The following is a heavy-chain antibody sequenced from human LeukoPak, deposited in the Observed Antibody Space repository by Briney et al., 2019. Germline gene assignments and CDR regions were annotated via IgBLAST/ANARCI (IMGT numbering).Heavy chain of an antibody. D-gene: IGHD4-23*01. CDR3: ARDRGNSHPGDWFDS. CDR1: GLTFSDYY. CDR2: ISGSGSTV. Sequence: GGSLRLSCAASGLTFSDYYMSWIRQAPGKGLEWVSYISGSGSTVYYAASVRGRFTISRDNAKNSLFLQMNSLRAEDTAVYYCARDRGNSHPGDWFDSWGQGTLVTVSS. J-gene: IGHJ5*01. V-gene: IGHV3-11*01.